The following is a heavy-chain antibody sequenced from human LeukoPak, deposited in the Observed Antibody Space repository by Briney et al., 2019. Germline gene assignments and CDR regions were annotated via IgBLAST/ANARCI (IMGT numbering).Heavy chain of an antibody. CDR2: IYYSGSA. Sequence: SETLSLTCTVSGGSISSYYWSWIRQPPGKGLQWIGYIYYSGSANYTPCLKSRVTISVDTPKNQFSLKLSSVTAADTAVYYCARDCSGSHDYWGQGTLVTVSS. D-gene: IGHD1-26*01. J-gene: IGHJ4*02. CDR1: GGSISSYY. CDR3: ARDCSGSHDY. V-gene: IGHV4-59*01.